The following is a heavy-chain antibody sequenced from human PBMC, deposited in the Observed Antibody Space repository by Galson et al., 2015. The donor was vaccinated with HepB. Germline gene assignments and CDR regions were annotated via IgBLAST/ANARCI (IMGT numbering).Heavy chain of an antibody. CDR1: GFTFSSYG. D-gene: IGHD3-22*01. V-gene: IGHV3-33*01. J-gene: IGHJ6*02. Sequence: SLRLSCAASGFTFSSYGMHWVRQAPGKGLEWVAVIWYDGSNKYYADSVKGRFTISRDNSKNTLYLQMNSLRAEDTAVYYCARDPAYDSSGYFILYYGMDVWGQGTTVTVSS. CDR3: ARDPAYDSSGYFILYYGMDV. CDR2: IWYDGSNK.